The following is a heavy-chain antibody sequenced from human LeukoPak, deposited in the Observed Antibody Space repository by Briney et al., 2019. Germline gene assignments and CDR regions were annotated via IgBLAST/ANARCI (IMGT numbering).Heavy chain of an antibody. D-gene: IGHD3-9*01. Sequence: SETLSLTCTVSGYSISSSSYYWGWIRQPPGKGLEWIGSIYYSGSTYYNPSLKSRVTISVDTSKNQFSLKLSSVTAADTAAYYCARRYYDILTGYYYFDYWGQGTLVTVSS. J-gene: IGHJ4*02. V-gene: IGHV4-39*01. CDR1: GYSISSSSYY. CDR3: ARRYYDILTGYYYFDY. CDR2: IYYSGST.